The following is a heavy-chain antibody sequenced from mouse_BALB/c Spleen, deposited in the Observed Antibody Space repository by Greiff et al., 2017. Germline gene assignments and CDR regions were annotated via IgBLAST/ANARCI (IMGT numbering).Heavy chain of an antibody. Sequence: EVQLVESGGGLVQPKGSLKLSCAASGFTFNTYAMNWVRQAPGKGLEWVARIRSKSNNYATYYADSVKDRFTISRDDSQSMLYLQMNNLKTENTAMYYCVRHGDMGDGYYCAMDYWGQGTSVTVSS. J-gene: IGHJ4*01. CDR3: VRHGDMGDGYYCAMDY. D-gene: IGHD2-3*01. CDR2: IRSKSNNYAT. CDR1: GFTFNTYA. V-gene: IGHV10-1*02.